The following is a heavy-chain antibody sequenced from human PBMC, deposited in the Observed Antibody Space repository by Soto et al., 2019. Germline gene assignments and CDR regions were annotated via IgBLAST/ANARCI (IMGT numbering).Heavy chain of an antibody. V-gene: IGHV3-33*01. CDR1: GFTFSSYG. D-gene: IGHD2-2*01. CDR2: IWYDGSNK. CDR3: AGDLLGYCSSTSCYFPDY. J-gene: IGHJ4*02. Sequence: GSLRLSCAASGFTFSSYGMHWVRQAPGKGLEWVAVIWYDGSNKYYADSVKGRFTISRDNSKNTLYLQMNSLRAEDTAVYYCAGDLLGYCSSTSCYFPDYWGQGTLVTVSS.